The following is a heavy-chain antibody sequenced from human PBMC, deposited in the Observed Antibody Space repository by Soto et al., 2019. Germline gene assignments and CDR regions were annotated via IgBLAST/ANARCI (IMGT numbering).Heavy chain of an antibody. CDR3: AGGWLQSPFDY. CDR2: INPSGGST. Sequence: ASVKVSCKASGYTFTSYYMHWVRQAPGQGLEWMGIINPSGGSTSYAQKFQGRVTMTRDTSTSTVYMELSRLRSDDTAVYYCAGGWLQSPFDYWGQGTLVTVSS. CDR1: GYTFTSYY. J-gene: IGHJ4*02. V-gene: IGHV1-46*01. D-gene: IGHD5-12*01.